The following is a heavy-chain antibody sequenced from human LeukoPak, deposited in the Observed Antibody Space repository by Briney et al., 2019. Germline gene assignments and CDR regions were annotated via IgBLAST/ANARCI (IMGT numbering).Heavy chain of an antibody. CDR2: INSDGSST. D-gene: IGHD6-19*01. J-gene: IGHJ6*02. Sequence: PGGSLRLSCAASGFTFSSYWMHWVRQAPGKGLVWVSRINSDGSSTSYADSVKGRFTISRDNAKNTLYLQMNSLRAEDTAVYYCARGDSSGWFYYYYGMDVWGQGTTVTVSS. V-gene: IGHV3-74*01. CDR3: ARGDSSGWFYYYYGMDV. CDR1: GFTFSSYW.